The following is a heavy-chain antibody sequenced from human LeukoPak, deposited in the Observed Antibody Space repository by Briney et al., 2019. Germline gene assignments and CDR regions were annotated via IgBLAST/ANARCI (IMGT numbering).Heavy chain of an antibody. V-gene: IGHV1-18*01. Sequence: ASVKVSSKASGYTFTNNAITWVRQAPGQGLEWMGWISAYNGNTNYAQKLQGRVTMTTDTSTTTAYMELRGLRSDDTAVYYCARTPDIVVVPAAGFDYWGQGTLVTVSS. D-gene: IGHD2-2*01. CDR2: ISAYNGNT. J-gene: IGHJ4*02. CDR1: GYTFTNNA. CDR3: ARTPDIVVVPAAGFDY.